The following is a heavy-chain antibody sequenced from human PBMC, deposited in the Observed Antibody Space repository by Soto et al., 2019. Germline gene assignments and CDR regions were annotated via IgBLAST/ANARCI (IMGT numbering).Heavy chain of an antibody. CDR2: ISHSGST. CDR3: ARGSRLRYFDWLFNENWFDP. J-gene: IGHJ5*02. CDR1: GGSISTSNW. V-gene: IGHV4-4*02. Sequence: QVQLQESGPGLVKPSGTLSLTCAVSGGSISTSNWWTWVRQPPGKGLHWIGEISHSGSTNYNPSLKSRVTISLDKSKNQFSLKLSSVTAADTAVYYCARGSRLRYFDWLFNENWFDPWGQGTLVTVSS. D-gene: IGHD3-9*01.